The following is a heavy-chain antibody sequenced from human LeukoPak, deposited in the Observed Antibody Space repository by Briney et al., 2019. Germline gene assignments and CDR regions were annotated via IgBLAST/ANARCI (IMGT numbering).Heavy chain of an antibody. CDR2: VYYTGNL. CDR3: ARDRLVRGVMDV. V-gene: IGHV4-59*01. D-gene: IGHD3-10*01. CDR1: GGSIGKYH. J-gene: IGHJ6*02. Sequence: SETLSLTCSVSGGSIGKYHWTWIRQPPGKRLEWIGYVYYTGNLNYNPSLERRVSLSIDTSKNQFSLSLSSVTAADTAVYYCARDRLVRGVMDVWGQGTTVTVSS.